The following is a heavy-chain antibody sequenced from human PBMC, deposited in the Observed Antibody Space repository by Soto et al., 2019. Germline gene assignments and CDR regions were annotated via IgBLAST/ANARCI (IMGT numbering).Heavy chain of an antibody. J-gene: IGHJ4*02. D-gene: IGHD5-18*01. Sequence: QITLKESGPTLVKPTQTLTLTCTFSGFSLSTSGVGVGWIRQSPGKALEWLALIYWDDDKRYSPSLKSRLTITKDTSKNQVVLTMTNMDPVDTATYYCAHRHVRAAMVPFDYWGQGTLVTVSS. CDR3: AHRHVRAAMVPFDY. CDR1: GFSLSTSGVG. V-gene: IGHV2-5*02. CDR2: IYWDDDK.